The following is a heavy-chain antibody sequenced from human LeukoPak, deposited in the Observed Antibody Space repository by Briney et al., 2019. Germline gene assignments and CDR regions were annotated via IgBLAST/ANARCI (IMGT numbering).Heavy chain of an antibody. V-gene: IGHV4-39*07. J-gene: IGHJ4*02. CDR3: ARADYGDFLGY. D-gene: IGHD4-17*01. CDR1: GASISSRNYF. CDR2: IYYSGST. Sequence: SETLSLTCTVSGASISSRNYFWGWIRQPPGKGLEWIASIYYSGSTYYNPSLKSRVTMSLDTSKNQFSLRLSSVTAADTAVYYCARADYGDFLGYWGQGIVVRVSS.